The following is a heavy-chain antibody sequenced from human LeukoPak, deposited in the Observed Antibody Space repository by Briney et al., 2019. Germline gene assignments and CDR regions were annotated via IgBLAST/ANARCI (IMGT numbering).Heavy chain of an antibody. D-gene: IGHD6-19*01. CDR2: IYYSGST. V-gene: IGHV4-39*07. CDR3: AREGAVAGKDY. Sequence: SETLSLTCTVSGGSISSSSYYWGWIRQPPGKGLEWIGSIYYSGSTYYNPSLKSRVTISVDTSKNRFSLKLSSVTAADTAVYYCAREGAVAGKDYWGQGTLVTVSS. J-gene: IGHJ4*02. CDR1: GGSISSSSYY.